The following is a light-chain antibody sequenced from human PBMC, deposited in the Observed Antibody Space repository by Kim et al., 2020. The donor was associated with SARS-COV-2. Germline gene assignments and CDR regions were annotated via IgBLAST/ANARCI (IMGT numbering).Light chain of an antibody. CDR3: QVWHSSSGHVV. CDR2: FDS. V-gene: IGLV3-21*03. CDR1: NIETKS. J-gene: IGLJ2*01. Sequence: PGTTAMFPCGGNNIETKSVHWYQQKPGQAPVLVVYFDSDRPSGIPERFSGSISGNTATLTISRVEAGDEADYYCQVWHSSSGHVVFGGGTQLTVL.